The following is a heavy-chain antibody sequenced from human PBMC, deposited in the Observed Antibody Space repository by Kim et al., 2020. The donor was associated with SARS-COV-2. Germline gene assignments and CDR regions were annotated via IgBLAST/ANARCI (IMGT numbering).Heavy chain of an antibody. Sequence: GGSLRLSCAASGFTFSSYGMHWVRQAPGKGLEWVAVIWYDGSNKYYADSVKGRFTISRDNSKNTLYLQMNSLRAEDTAVYYCARDPGCSGGSCYSDYYYGMDVWGQGTTVTVSS. CDR3: ARDPGCSGGSCYSDYYYGMDV. D-gene: IGHD2-15*01. J-gene: IGHJ6*02. CDR1: GFTFSSYG. V-gene: IGHV3-33*01. CDR2: IWYDGSNK.